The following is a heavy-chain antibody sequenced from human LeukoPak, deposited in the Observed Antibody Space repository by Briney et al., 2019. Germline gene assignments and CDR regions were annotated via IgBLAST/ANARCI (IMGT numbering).Heavy chain of an antibody. CDR2: ISPYNGNT. D-gene: IGHD6-13*01. CDR3: ARPGTSWYTAYYFDS. CDR1: GYSFTNYV. V-gene: IGHV1-18*01. Sequence: ASVKVSFKASGYSFTNYVINWVRQVPGQGLEWIGWISPYNGNTDYAQKLQGRVTLTTDTSTSTAYMELRSLRSDDTAVYYCARPGTSWYTAYYFDSWGQGTLVTVSS. J-gene: IGHJ4*02.